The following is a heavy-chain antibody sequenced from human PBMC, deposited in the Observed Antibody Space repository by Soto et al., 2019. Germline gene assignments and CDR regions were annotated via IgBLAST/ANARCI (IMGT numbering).Heavy chain of an antibody. CDR1: GFTFISYG. Sequence: GGSLRLSCAAPGFTFISYGMSWVRQAPGKGLEWVAGIPVIGERRYYADSVKGRFTISRDNAKNTLYLQMNSLRVEDAAVYFCAREGDRYGTVCFDSWGQGTLVTVSS. J-gene: IGHJ4*02. V-gene: IGHV3-23*01. CDR3: AREGDRYGTVCFDS. CDR2: IPVIGERR. D-gene: IGHD1-1*01.